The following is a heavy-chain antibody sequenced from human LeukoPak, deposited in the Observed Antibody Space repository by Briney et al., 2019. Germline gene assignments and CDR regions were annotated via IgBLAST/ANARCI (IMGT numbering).Heavy chain of an antibody. CDR2: INHSGST. CDR1: GGSFSGYY. D-gene: IGHD4-23*01. Sequence: SETLSLTCAVYGGSFSGYYWSWIRQPPGKGLEWIGEINHSGSTNYNPSLKSRVTMSVDTSKNQFSLKLSSVTAADTAVYYCARYPTYGGYYFDYWGQGTLVTVSS. CDR3: ARYPTYGGYYFDY. J-gene: IGHJ4*02. V-gene: IGHV4-34*10.